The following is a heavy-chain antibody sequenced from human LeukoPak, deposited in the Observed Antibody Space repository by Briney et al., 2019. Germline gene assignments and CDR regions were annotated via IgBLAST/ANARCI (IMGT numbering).Heavy chain of an antibody. CDR1: GGSFSGYY. V-gene: IGHV4-59*01. CDR2: IYYSGST. D-gene: IGHD3-16*01. J-gene: IGHJ4*02. Sequence: PSETLSLTCAVYGGSFSGYYWSWIRQPPGKGLEWIGYIYYSGSTSYNPSLKSRVTISVDTSKNQFSLKLSSVTAADTAVYYCARYDYVWGSSTAAKHHFDYWGQGTLVTVSS. CDR3: ARYDYVWGSSTAAKHHFDY.